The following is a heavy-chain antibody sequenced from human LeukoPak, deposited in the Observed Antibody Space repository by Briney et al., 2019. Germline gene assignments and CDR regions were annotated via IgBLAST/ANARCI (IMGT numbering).Heavy chain of an antibody. CDR1: GLTISRYW. V-gene: IGHV3-7*03. Sequence: GGSLRLPCAASGLTISRYWMSWIRQAPGKGLEWVANINQDASEKYYVDSVKGRFTISRDNAKNSLYLQMNRLRAEDTAVYYCARDRPVYGESNWGQGTLVTVSS. CDR3: ARDRPVYGESN. J-gene: IGHJ4*02. D-gene: IGHD4-17*01. CDR2: INQDASEK.